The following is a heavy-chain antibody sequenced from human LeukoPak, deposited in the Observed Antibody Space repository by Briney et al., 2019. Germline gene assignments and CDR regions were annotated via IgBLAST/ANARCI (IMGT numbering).Heavy chain of an antibody. J-gene: IGHJ4*02. V-gene: IGHV3-21*01. CDR1: GFTFRYCS. CDR2: ISSSSKFI. Sequence: GGSLRLSCAASGFTFRYCSMNWVRQAPGKGLEWISSISSSSKFIYYADSVKGRFTISRDNAQNSVYLQMNSLRAEDTAVYFCAGGSSTDSYYFDYWSQGTLVTVSS. CDR3: AGGSSTDSYYFDY. D-gene: IGHD2-2*01.